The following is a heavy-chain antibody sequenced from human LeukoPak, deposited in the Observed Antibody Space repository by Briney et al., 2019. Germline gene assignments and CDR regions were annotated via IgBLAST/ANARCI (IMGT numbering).Heavy chain of an antibody. D-gene: IGHD2-15*01. CDR1: GFTSSSYE. Sequence: GGSLRLSCAASGFTSSSYEMNWVRQAPGKGLEWVSYISSSGSTIYYADSVKGRFTISRDNAKNSLYLQMNSLRAEDTAVYYCARLGYCSGGSCHRGQGTLVTVSS. CDR3: ARLGYCSGGSCH. J-gene: IGHJ4*02. V-gene: IGHV3-48*03. CDR2: ISSSGSTI.